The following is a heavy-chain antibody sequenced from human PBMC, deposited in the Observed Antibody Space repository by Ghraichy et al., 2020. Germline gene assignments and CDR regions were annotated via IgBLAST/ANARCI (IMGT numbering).Heavy chain of an antibody. D-gene: IGHD3/OR15-3a*01. V-gene: IGHV3-74*01. Sequence: GGSLRLSCEASGFAFSKYWMHWVRQVPGEGLVWVSRINGDGNRATFADSVRGRFTVSRDNAKNTLYLQMDSLRVEDTAVYYCTRDMEGLARGLDYWGQGALVTVSA. CDR1: GFAFSKYW. CDR2: INGDGNRA. J-gene: IGHJ4*02. CDR3: TRDMEGLARGLDY.